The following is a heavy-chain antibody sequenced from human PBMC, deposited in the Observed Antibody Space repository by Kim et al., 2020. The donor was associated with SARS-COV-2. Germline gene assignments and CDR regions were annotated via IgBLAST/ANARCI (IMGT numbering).Heavy chain of an antibody. J-gene: IGHJ4*02. CDR3: ARDRPVSRRGEDH. V-gene: IGHV3-33*01. D-gene: IGHD3-9*01. Sequence: YGDSVKGRFTISRDKSKNTLDLQMNSLRAEDTAVYYCARDRPVSRRGEDHWGQGTLVTVSS.